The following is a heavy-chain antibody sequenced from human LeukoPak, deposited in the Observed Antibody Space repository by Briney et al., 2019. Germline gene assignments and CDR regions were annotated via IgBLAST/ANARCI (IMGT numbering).Heavy chain of an antibody. J-gene: IGHJ4*02. D-gene: IGHD5-18*01. Sequence: PGGSLRLSCVASGFTFSNFAMNWVRQSPGKGLEGISTITGSANNAYYSDSVKGRFTISRDNSKNTLYLQMNSLRVEDTAVYFCAKDPLWASYAEYWGQGTLVTVSS. V-gene: IGHV3-23*01. CDR3: AKDPLWASYAEY. CDR2: ITGSANNA. CDR1: GFTFSNFA.